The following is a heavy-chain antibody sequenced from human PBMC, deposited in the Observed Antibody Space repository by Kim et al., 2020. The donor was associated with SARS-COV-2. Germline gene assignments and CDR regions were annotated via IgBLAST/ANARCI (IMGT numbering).Heavy chain of an antibody. CDR2: IYPGDSDT. CDR3: ARRFTPATMTAFDI. D-gene: IGHD5-12*01. V-gene: IGHV5-51*01. J-gene: IGHJ3*02. Sequence: GESLKISCRGSGYSFSTYWIGWVRQMPGKGLEWMGIIYPGDSDTRYNPAFQGQVTISADKSITTAYLQWSSLMASDTAMYYCARRFTPATMTAFDIWGQGTMVIVSS. CDR1: GYSFSTYW.